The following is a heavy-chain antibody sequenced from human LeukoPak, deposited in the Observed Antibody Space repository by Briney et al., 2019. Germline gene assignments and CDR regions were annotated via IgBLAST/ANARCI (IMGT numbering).Heavy chain of an antibody. V-gene: IGHV4-38-2*02. J-gene: IGHJ4*02. Sequence: SETLSLTCTVSGYSISSGYYWGWIRQPPGKGLEWIGSIYHSGSTYYNPSLKSRVTISVDTSKNQFSLKLSSVTAADTAVYYCARDIRNYYDSSGYYQFDYWGQGTLVTVSS. D-gene: IGHD3-22*01. CDR3: ARDIRNYYDSSGYYQFDY. CDR2: IYHSGST. CDR1: GYSISSGYY.